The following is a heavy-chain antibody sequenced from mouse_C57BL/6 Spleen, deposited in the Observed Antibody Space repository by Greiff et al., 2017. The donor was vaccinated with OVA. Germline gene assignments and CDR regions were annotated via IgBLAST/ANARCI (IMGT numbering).Heavy chain of an antibody. CDR2: INPNNGGT. CDR1: GYTFTDYY. Sequence: VQLQQSGPELVKPGASVKISCKASGYTFTDYYMNWVKQSHGKSLEWIGDINPNNGGTSYNQKFTGKATLTVDKSSSTAYMELRSLTSEDSAVYYCERGNYDYDGEYDYWGQGTTLTVSS. J-gene: IGHJ2*01. V-gene: IGHV1-26*01. D-gene: IGHD2-4*01. CDR3: ERGNYDYDGEYDY.